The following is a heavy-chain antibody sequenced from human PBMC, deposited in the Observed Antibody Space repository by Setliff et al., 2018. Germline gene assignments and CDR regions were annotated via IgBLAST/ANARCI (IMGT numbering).Heavy chain of an antibody. Sequence: ASVKVSCKASGYTFTGYYIHRVRQAPGQGLEWMGCLNPNSGGTNSTRKFEGCVTMTRDTSISAAYMELSSLKSNDTAISYCARGKYDILTGEYYFDFWGQGTLVTVSS. CDR2: LNPNSGGT. J-gene: IGHJ4*02. V-gene: IGHV1-2*04. CDR3: ARGKYDILTGEYYFDF. D-gene: IGHD3-9*01. CDR1: GYTFTGYY.